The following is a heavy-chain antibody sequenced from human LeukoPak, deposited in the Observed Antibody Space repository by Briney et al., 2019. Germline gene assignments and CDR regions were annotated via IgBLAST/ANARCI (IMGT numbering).Heavy chain of an antibody. J-gene: IGHJ3*02. D-gene: IGHD3-10*01. CDR1: GFTFSSYS. CDR3: ARGSGSGSYDAFDI. CDR2: ISSSSSYI. Sequence: PGGSLRLSCAASGFTFSSYSMNWVRQAPGKGLEWVSSISSSSSYIYYADSVKGLFTISRDNAKNSLYLQMNSLRAEDTAVYYCARGSGSGSYDAFDIWGQGTMVTVSS. V-gene: IGHV3-21*01.